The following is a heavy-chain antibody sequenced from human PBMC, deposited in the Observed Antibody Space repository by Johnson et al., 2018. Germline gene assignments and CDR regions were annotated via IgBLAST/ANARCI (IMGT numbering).Heavy chain of an antibody. CDR2: IYPGDSDT. V-gene: IGHV5-51*01. J-gene: IGHJ3*02. Sequence: VQLVESGAEVKKPGESLKISCKGSGYSFTNYWIGWVRQMAGKGLEWMGIIYPGDSDTRYSPSFQGPVTIPPDKSIPTAYLQWSSLKASDTAMYYCARHREEAKTTAHDAFDIWGQGTMVTVSS. CDR3: ARHREEAKTTAHDAFDI. D-gene: IGHD4-11*01. CDR1: GYSFTNYW.